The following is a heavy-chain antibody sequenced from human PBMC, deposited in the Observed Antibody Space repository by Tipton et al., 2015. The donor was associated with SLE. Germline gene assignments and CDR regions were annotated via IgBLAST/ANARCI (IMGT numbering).Heavy chain of an antibody. CDR3: ARDRGIAADDGFDL. CDR1: LYSIGSGTHY. D-gene: IGHD6-25*01. J-gene: IGHJ3*01. Sequence: TLSLTCTVSLYSIGSGTHYWTWIRQPAGKGLECIGRFYTTGNPTYNPSLKSRVTISVDRSKNQFSLRLDSVTAADTAVYYCARDRGIAADDGFDLWGQGTMVPVSS. CDR2: FYTTGNP. V-gene: IGHV4-61*02.